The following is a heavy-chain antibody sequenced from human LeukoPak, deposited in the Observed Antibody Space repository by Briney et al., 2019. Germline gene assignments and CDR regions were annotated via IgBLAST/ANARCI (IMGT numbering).Heavy chain of an antibody. D-gene: IGHD2-21*02. CDR1: GGSMRSPTFY. CDR2: INHSGST. CDR3: ARGDFVGDYWFDP. J-gene: IGHJ5*02. Sequence: SETLSLTCSVSGGSMRSPTFYWAWIRQPPGKGLEWIGEINHSGSTNYNPSLKSRVAISVDTSKNQFSLKLSSVTPAAPAVYYCARGDFVGDYWFDPWGQGPLVPVSS. V-gene: IGHV4-39*07.